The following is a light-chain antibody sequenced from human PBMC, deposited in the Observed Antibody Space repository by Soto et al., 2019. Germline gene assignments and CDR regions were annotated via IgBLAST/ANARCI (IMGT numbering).Light chain of an antibody. V-gene: IGLV2-14*01. CDR3: SSYTSTTTLYV. Sequence: LTHPASVSGSPGQSITIPCTGTSSDVGGYNYVSWYQQHPGKAPKLIIYEVSNRPSGVSNRFSGSKSGDTASLTISGLHAEDEADYFCSSYTSTTTLYVFGTGTKVTVL. CDR1: SSDVGGYNY. CDR2: EVS. J-gene: IGLJ1*01.